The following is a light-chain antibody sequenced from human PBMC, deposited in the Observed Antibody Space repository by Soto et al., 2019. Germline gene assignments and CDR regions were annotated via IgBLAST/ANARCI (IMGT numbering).Light chain of an antibody. V-gene: IGKV3-20*01. J-gene: IGKJ4*01. Sequence: VLTKSPGTLSLSKRERATLSCKTSQSRGSNFLAWYQHKPGQAPRLLIYGASSRATGIPDRFSGSGSGTDFTLTISRLEPEDCAVYYCQQYGSSPLTFGGGAKV. CDR1: QSRGSNF. CDR3: QQYGSSPLT. CDR2: GAS.